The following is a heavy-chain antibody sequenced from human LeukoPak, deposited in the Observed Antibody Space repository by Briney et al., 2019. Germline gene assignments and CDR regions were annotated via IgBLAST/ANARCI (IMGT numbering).Heavy chain of an antibody. CDR1: GFTFSSYW. J-gene: IGHJ4*02. CDR3: ARAGGYASSWAY. V-gene: IGHV3-7*01. D-gene: IGHD5-12*01. Sequence: GGSLRLSCAASGFTFSSYWMSWVRRAPGKGLEWVANIKQDGSEKNYVDSAKGRFTISRDNAKNSLDLQMNSLRGEDTAVYYCARAGGYASSWAYWGQGTLVTVSS. CDR2: IKQDGSEK.